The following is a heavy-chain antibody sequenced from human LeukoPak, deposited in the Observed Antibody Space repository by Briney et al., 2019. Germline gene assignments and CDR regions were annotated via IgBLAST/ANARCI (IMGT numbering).Heavy chain of an antibody. J-gene: IGHJ3*02. CDR2: IYPGDSDT. V-gene: IGHV5-51*01. CDR3: AITDYCSGGSCYDDAFDI. CDR1: GYIFTSYW. D-gene: IGHD2-15*01. Sequence: GESLKISCKGSGYIFTSYWIGWVRQMPGKGLEWMGIIYPGDSDTRYSPSFQGQVTTSADKSISTAYLQWSSLKASDTAMYYCAITDYCSGGSCYDDAFDIWGQGTMVTVSS.